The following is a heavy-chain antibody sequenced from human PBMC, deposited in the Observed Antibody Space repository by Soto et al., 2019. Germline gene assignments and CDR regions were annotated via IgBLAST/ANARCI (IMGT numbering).Heavy chain of an antibody. D-gene: IGHD5-12*01. CDR2: IYYSGST. CDR3: ARARLRAVYALDI. V-gene: IGHV4-31*03. J-gene: IGHJ3*02. Sequence: SETLSLTCTVSGGSVSSGAYYWTWIRQRPGKGLEWIGYIYYSGSTYYSPSLKRRLSISLDTSNNQFSLRLSSVTAADTAMYYCARARLRAVYALDIWGQGTMVTVSS. CDR1: GGSVSSGAYY.